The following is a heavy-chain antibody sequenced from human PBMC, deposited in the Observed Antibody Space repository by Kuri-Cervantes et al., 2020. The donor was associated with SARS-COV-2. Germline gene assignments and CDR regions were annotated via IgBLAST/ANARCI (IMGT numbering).Heavy chain of an antibody. J-gene: IGHJ4*02. D-gene: IGHD3-10*01. V-gene: IGHV3-30-3*01. CDR3: ARMVRGVIIEGDY. CDR2: IPYDGSNK. CDR1: GFTFSSYA. Sequence: LSLTCAASGFTFSSYAMHWVRQAPGKGLEWVAVIPYDGSNKYYADSVKGRFTISRDNSKNTLYLQMNSLRAEDTAVYYCARMVRGVIIEGDYWGQGTLVTVSS.